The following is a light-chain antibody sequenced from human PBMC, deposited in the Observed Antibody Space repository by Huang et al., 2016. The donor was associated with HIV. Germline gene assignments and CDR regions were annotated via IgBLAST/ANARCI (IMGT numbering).Light chain of an antibody. CDR2: GAS. J-gene: IGKJ3*01. CDR3: QQYGNSLFT. V-gene: IGKV3-20*01. Sequence: EIVLTQSPDTLSLSPGERATLSCRASQSISSSYLAWYQQKPGQAPRLLIYGASGRATGVPDRFSGIWSGTDFILTISRLEPEDFAVYYCQQYGNSLFTFGPGTKVDIK. CDR1: QSISSSY.